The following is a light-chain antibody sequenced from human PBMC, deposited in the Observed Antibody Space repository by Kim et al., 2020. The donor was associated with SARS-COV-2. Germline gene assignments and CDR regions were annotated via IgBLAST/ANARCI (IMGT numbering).Light chain of an antibody. CDR2: DAS. Sequence: DIQMTQSPSSLTASVGDRVTITCQASRDISNNLNWYQQKPGKAPKVLIYDASNVQTGVPSRFSGSGSGTDFTFIITSLQPEDVATYYCQQFDNLSLAFGGGTKWDIK. J-gene: IGKJ4*01. CDR1: RDISNN. V-gene: IGKV1-33*01. CDR3: QQFDNLSLA.